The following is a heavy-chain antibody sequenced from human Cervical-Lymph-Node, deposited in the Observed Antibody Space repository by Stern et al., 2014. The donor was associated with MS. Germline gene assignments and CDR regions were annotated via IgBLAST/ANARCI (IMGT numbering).Heavy chain of an antibody. CDR3: ARFFHAFDF. CDR1: GASTSGYF. CDR2: IHASGST. V-gene: IGHV4-59*01. Sequence: QVQLQESGPGLVKPSETLSLTCSVSGASTSGYFWSWIRQPPGKGLEWIGHIHASGSTNYNPSLKSRLTISIDTSKKQLSLRLNSVTAADTAVYYCARFFHAFDFWGQGRMVTVSS. J-gene: IGHJ3*01. D-gene: IGHD2/OR15-2a*01.